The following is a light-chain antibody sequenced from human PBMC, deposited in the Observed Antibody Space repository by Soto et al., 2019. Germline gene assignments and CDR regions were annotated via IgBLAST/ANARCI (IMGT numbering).Light chain of an antibody. Sequence: EIVLTQSPATLSLSPGERATLSCRASQSISSYLAWYQQKPDQAPRLLIYDASNRATGIPARFSRSGSGTDFTRTISSLEPEDFAVYYCHQRSTWPFTFGLRTKVDIK. CDR1: QSISSY. CDR2: DAS. J-gene: IGKJ3*01. V-gene: IGKV3-11*01. CDR3: HQRSTWPFT.